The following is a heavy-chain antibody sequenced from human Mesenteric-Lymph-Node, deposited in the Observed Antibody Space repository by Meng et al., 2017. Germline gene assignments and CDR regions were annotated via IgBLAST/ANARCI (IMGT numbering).Heavy chain of an antibody. J-gene: IGHJ4*02. CDR2: ISWHCDST. V-gene: IGHV3-43*01. Sequence: GESLRLTCAASGFTFNDYTMHWVRQAPGQGLERVSLISWHCDSTYYADSVKGRFTISRDNRKNSLYLQMNSLTTEDTALYYCAKDIGGEYVYGQGAVDFDFWGQGTLVTVSS. D-gene: IGHD2/OR15-2a*01. CDR3: AKDIGGEYVYGQGAVDFDF. CDR1: GFTFNDYT.